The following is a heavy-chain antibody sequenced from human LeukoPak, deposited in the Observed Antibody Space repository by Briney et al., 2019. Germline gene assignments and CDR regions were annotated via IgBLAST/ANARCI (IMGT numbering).Heavy chain of an antibody. Sequence: SVKVSCKASGGTFIIYTVNGVRQAPGQGLEWMGGIIPMFGTANYAQNFQGRVTITADESTSTAYMELSSLRSDDTAVYYCAFRTFRSTIEYFQYWGLGTLVTVSS. D-gene: IGHD1-26*01. V-gene: IGHV1-69*13. CDR3: AFRTFRSTIEYFQY. J-gene: IGHJ1*01. CDR1: GGTFIIYT. CDR2: IIPMFGTA.